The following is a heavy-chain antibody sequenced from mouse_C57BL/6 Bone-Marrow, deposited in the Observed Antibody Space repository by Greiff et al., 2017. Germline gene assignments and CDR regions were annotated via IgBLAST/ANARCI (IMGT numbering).Heavy chain of an antibody. J-gene: IGHJ2*01. Sequence: QVHVKQSGAELARPGASVKLSCKASGYTFTDYYINWVKQRTGQGLEWIGEIYPGSGNTYYNEKFKGKATLTADKSSSTAYMQLSSLTSEDSAVYFCARGTTVVATDYWGQGTTLTVSS. V-gene: IGHV1-77*01. CDR2: IYPGSGNT. CDR3: ARGTTVVATDY. D-gene: IGHD1-1*01. CDR1: GYTFTDYY.